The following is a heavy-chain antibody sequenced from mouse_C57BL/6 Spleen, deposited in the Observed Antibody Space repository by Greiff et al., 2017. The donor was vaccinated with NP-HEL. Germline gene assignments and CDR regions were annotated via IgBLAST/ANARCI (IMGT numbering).Heavy chain of an antibody. CDR2: IWRGGST. Sequence: QVQLQQSGPGLVQPSQSLSITCTVSGFSLTSYGVHWVRQSPGKGLEWLGVIWRGGSTDYNAAFMSRLSITKDNSKSQVFFKMNSLQADDTAIYYCAKNEDYYGSSYLFAYWGQGTLVTVSA. CDR3: AKNEDYYGSSYLFAY. J-gene: IGHJ3*01. D-gene: IGHD1-1*01. CDR1: GFSLTSYG. V-gene: IGHV2-5*01.